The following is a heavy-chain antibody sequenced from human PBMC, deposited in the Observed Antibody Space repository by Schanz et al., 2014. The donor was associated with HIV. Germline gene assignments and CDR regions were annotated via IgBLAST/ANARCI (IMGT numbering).Heavy chain of an antibody. V-gene: IGHV3-7*03. CDR3: AKPEYDSSGNSQTHFDY. Sequence: EVQLVESGGGLVQPGGSLRLSCVASGFTFSSYWMSWVRQAPGKGLEWVTNIKEDGIEKYYVDSVNGRFTISRDNSKNTLSLQMTALRTEDTAIYYCAKPEYDSSGNSQTHFDYWGQGTLVSVSS. CDR2: IKEDGIEK. D-gene: IGHD3-22*01. J-gene: IGHJ4*02. CDR1: GFTFSSYW.